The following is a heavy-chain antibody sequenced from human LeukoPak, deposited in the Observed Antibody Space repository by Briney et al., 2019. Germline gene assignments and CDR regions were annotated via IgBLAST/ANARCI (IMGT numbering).Heavy chain of an antibody. CDR2: VKSKADGETT. CDR3: TPYNSNWNSYDH. V-gene: IGHV3-15*01. Sequence: ETLSLTCTVSGGSISSYYWSWIRQPPGKGLEWVGRVKSKADGETTDYAAPVKGRITISRDDSKNTLYLQMNSLKTEDTAVYYCTPYNSNWNSYDHWGQGALVTVSS. CDR1: GGSISSYY. J-gene: IGHJ4*02. D-gene: IGHD6-13*01.